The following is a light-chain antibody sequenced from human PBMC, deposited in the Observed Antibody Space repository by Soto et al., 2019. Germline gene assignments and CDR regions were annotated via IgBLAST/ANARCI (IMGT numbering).Light chain of an antibody. V-gene: IGLV2-11*01. Sequence: QSALTQPRSVSGSPGQSVTISCTGTSSDVGGYHFVSWYQQHPGKAPTLMIYDVYKRPSGVPDRFSGSKSGNTASLIISGLQAEDEASYYCGSYAGTYTWVFGGGTKLTVL. CDR2: DVY. CDR3: GSYAGTYTWV. J-gene: IGLJ3*02. CDR1: SSDVGGYHF.